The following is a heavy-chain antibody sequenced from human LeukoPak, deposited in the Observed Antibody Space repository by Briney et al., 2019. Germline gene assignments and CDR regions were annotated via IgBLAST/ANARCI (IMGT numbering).Heavy chain of an antibody. CDR3: ARGIAAAGEFDY. D-gene: IGHD6-13*01. V-gene: IGHV1-46*01. CDR2: INPSGGST. Sequence: ASVKVSCKAFGYTFTSNYMHWVRQAPGQGLEWMGIINPSGGSTSYAQKFQGRVTMTRDMSTSTVYMELSSLRSEDTAVYYCARGIAAAGEFDYWGQGTLVTVSS. J-gene: IGHJ4*02. CDR1: GYTFTSNY.